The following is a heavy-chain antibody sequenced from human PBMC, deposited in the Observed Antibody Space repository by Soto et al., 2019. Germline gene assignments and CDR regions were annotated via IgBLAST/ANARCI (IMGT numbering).Heavy chain of an antibody. V-gene: IGHV1-8*01. CDR2: MQPSSGRT. CDR3: ARGVTEGVDY. Sequence: ASVKVSCKASGYSFTSLDINWVRQTTGQGLGWMGWMQPSSGRTGYAQKFQGRVTMTRDTSINTAYMELSSLTSDDTAFYYCARGVTEGVDYWGQGTLVTVSS. J-gene: IGHJ4*02. D-gene: IGHD1-20*01. CDR1: GYSFTSLD.